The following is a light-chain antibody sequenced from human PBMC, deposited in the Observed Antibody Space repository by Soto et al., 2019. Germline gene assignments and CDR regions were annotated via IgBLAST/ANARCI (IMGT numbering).Light chain of an antibody. CDR3: QQYGGSHPYT. J-gene: IGKJ2*01. Sequence: EIVLTQSPGTLSLSPGERATLSCRASRSISSTYLGWYQQKPGHATRLLIYGASSRTTGIPDRFSGSGSGTDFTLTISRLEPEDFSVYYCQQYGGSHPYTFGQGTKLEIK. CDR1: RSISSTY. CDR2: GAS. V-gene: IGKV3-20*01.